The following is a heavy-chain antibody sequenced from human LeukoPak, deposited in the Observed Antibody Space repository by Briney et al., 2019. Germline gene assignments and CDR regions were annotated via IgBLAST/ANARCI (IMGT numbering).Heavy chain of an antibody. CDR1: GYSISSGYY. Sequence: PSETLSLTCAVSGYSISSGYYWGWIRQPPGKGLEWIGSIYHSGSTYYNPSLKSRVTISVDTSKNQFSLKLSSVTAADTAVYYCARTLVRGVVHGGFYFDYWGQGTLVTVSS. V-gene: IGHV4-38-2*01. CDR2: IYHSGST. J-gene: IGHJ4*02. D-gene: IGHD3-10*01. CDR3: ARTLVRGVVHGGFYFDY.